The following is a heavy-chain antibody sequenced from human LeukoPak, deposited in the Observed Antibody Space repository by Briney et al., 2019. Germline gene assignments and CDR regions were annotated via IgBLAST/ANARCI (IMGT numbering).Heavy chain of an antibody. CDR2: ISAYNGNT. V-gene: IGHV1-18*01. J-gene: IGHJ4*02. D-gene: IGHD1-26*01. Sequence: ASVKVSFKASGYTFTSYGISWVRQAPGQGLEWMGWISAYNGNTNYAQKLQGRVTITTDTSTSTAYMELRSLRSDDTAVYYCARDPLVGATRLFYFDYWGQGTLVTVSS. CDR3: ARDPLVGATRLFYFDY. CDR1: GYTFTSYG.